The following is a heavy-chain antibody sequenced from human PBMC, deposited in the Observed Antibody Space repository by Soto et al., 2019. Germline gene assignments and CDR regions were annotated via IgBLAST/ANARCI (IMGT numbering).Heavy chain of an antibody. V-gene: IGHV4-34*01. J-gene: IGHJ6*02. CDR3: ARVRRAATRGVYYYYGMDV. D-gene: IGHD2-15*01. Sequence: SETLSLTCAVYGGSFSGYYWSWIRQPPGKGLEWIGEINHSGSTNYNPSLKSRVTISVDTSKNQFSLKLSSVTAADTAVYYCARVRRAATRGVYYYYGMDVWGQGTTVTVSS. CDR2: INHSGST. CDR1: GGSFSGYY.